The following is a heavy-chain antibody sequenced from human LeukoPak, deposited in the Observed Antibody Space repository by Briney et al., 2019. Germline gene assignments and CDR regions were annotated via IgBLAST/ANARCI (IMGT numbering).Heavy chain of an antibody. CDR2: ISGSGRST. CDR1: GFTFSSYG. CDR3: ASAIVVVTAPNY. D-gene: IGHD2-21*02. V-gene: IGHV3-23*01. Sequence: GGSLRLSCAASGFTFSSYGMSWVRQAPGKGLEWVSAISGSGRSTFYADSVKGRFTISRDNAKNSLYLQMNSLRAEDTAVYYCASAIVVVTAPNYWGQGTLVTVSS. J-gene: IGHJ4*02.